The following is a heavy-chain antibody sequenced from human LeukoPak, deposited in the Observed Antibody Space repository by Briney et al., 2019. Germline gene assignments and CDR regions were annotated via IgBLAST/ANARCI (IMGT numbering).Heavy chain of an antibody. V-gene: IGHV4-34*01. J-gene: IGHJ4*02. Sequence: PSETLSLTCAVYGGSFSGYYWSWIRQPPGKGLEWIGEINHSGSTNYNPSLKSRVTISVDTSKNQFSLKLSSVTAADTAVYYCARRRGAAADYWGQGTLVTVSS. D-gene: IGHD6-13*01. CDR1: GGSFSGYY. CDR3: ARRRGAAADY. CDR2: INHSGST.